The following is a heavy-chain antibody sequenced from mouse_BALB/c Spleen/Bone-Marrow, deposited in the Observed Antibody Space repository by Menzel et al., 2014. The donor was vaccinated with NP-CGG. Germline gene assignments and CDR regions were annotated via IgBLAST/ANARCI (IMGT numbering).Heavy chain of an antibody. Sequence: GAELVKPGASVRLSCKASGYSFTTYWIHWVKRRPGQGLEWIGEINPSNGRTNYNEKFKSKATLTVDKSSSTAYMQLSSLTSEDSAVYYCARYDGPAWFAYWGQGTLVTVSA. CDR1: GYSFTTYW. CDR2: INPSNGRT. V-gene: IGHV1S81*02. J-gene: IGHJ3*01. D-gene: IGHD2-3*01. CDR3: ARYDGPAWFAY.